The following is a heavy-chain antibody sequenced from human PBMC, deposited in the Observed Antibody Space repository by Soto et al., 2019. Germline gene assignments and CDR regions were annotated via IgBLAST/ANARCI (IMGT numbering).Heavy chain of an antibody. CDR3: ARLRTRSGWYVDY. J-gene: IGHJ4*02. V-gene: IGHV3-53*01. Sequence: GGSLRLSCAASGFTVSTNYMSWVRQAPGKGLEWVSVIYSGGTTYYSDSVKGRFTISRDNSKNTLYLQMNSLRAEDTAVYYCARLRTRSGWYVDYWGQGTLVTVS. CDR1: GFTVSTNY. CDR2: IYSGGTT. D-gene: IGHD6-19*01.